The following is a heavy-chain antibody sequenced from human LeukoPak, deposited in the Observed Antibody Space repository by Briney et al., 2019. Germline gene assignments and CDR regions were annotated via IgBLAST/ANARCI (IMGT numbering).Heavy chain of an antibody. D-gene: IGHD6-13*01. V-gene: IGHV4-59*12. Sequence: SETLSLTCTVSGASISNYYWSWIRQSPGKGLEWIGYMLYSGSTNQNPSLRSRVTISVDTSKNQVSLKLSSVTAADTAVYYCARDRGIAAARYFDLWGRGTLVTVSS. CDR2: MLYSGST. CDR3: ARDRGIAAARYFDL. CDR1: GASISNYY. J-gene: IGHJ2*01.